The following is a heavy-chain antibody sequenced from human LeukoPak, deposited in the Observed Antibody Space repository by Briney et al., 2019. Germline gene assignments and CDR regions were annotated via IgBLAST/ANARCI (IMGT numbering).Heavy chain of an antibody. J-gene: IGHJ6*03. D-gene: IGHD6-19*01. Sequence: ASVTVSCKASGYTFTSYDINWVRQATGQGLEWMGWMNPNSGNTGYAQKFQGRVTMTRNTSISTAYMELSRLRSDDTAVYYCARSEQFPYYMDVWGKGTTVTVSS. V-gene: IGHV1-8*01. CDR3: ARSEQFPYYMDV. CDR2: MNPNSGNT. CDR1: GYTFTSYD.